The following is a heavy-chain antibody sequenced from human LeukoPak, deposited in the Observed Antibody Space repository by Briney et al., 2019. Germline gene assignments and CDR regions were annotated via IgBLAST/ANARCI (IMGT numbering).Heavy chain of an antibody. CDR3: ARLGFYDYVWGSYRYPDY. J-gene: IGHJ4*02. Sequence: PGGSLRLSCAASGFTFSSYWMSWVRQAPGKGLEWVANIKQDGSEKYYVDSVKGRFTISRDNAKNSLYLQMNSLRAEDTAVYYCARLGFYDYVWGSYRYPDYCGQGTLVTVSS. CDR1: GFTFSSYW. V-gene: IGHV3-7*01. D-gene: IGHD3-16*02. CDR2: IKQDGSEK.